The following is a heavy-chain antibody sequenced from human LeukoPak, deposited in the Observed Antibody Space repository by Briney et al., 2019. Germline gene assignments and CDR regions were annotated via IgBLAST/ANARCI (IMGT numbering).Heavy chain of an antibody. V-gene: IGHV7-4-1*02. D-gene: IGHD6-6*01. CDR2: INTNTGNP. J-gene: IGHJ4*02. Sequence: VASVEVSCKASGYTFTSYAMNWVRQAPGQGLEWMGWINTNTGNPTYAQGFTGRFVFSLDTSVSTAYLQISSLKAEDTAVYYCAREGVGVEYSSSFDYWGQGTLVTVSS. CDR3: AREGVGVEYSSSFDY. CDR1: GYTFTSYA.